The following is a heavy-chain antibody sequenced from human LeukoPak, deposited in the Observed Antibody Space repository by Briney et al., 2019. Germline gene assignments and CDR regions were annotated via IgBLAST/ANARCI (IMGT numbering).Heavy chain of an antibody. CDR3: ASSNYYGSGSSRAIDY. D-gene: IGHD3-10*01. V-gene: IGHV3-30*03. J-gene: IGHJ4*02. CDR1: GFTFSSYG. Sequence: PGGSLRLSCAASGFTFSSYGMHWVRQAPGKGLEWVAVISCDGSNKYYADSVKGRFTISRDNSKNTLYLQMNSLRAEDTAVYYCASSNYYGSGSSRAIDYWGQGTLVTVSS. CDR2: ISCDGSNK.